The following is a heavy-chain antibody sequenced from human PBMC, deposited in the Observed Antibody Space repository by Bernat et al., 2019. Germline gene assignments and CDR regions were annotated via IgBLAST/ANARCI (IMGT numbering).Heavy chain of an antibody. J-gene: IGHJ6*02. D-gene: IGHD3-3*02. CDR3: AKGVSAGSTHFKWSGMDV. CDR2: IYYSGRT. V-gene: IGHV4-39*01. Sequence: QLQLQESGPGLVKPSETLSLTCTVSGGSISSSSYYWGWIRQPPGKGLEWIGSIYYSGRTYYNPSLKSRVTISVDTSKNQFSLKLSSVTAADTAVYYCAKGVSAGSTHFKWSGMDVWGQGTTVTVSS. CDR1: GGSISSSSYY.